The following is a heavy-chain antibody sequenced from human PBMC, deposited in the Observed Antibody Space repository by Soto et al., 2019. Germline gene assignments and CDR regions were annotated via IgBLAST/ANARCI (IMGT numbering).Heavy chain of an antibody. J-gene: IGHJ5*02. D-gene: IGHD2-21*02. V-gene: IGHV4-30-4*01. CDR3: ARAMVVTQNWFDP. CDR2: IYYRGST. CDR1: GGSISSGDYY. Sequence: QVQLQESGPGLVKPSQTLSLTCTVSGGSISSGDYYWSWIRQPPGKGLEWIGYIYYRGSTYYNPSLKSRVTISVDTSNNHFSLKLSSVTAADTAVYYCARAMVVTQNWFDPWGQGTLVTFSS.